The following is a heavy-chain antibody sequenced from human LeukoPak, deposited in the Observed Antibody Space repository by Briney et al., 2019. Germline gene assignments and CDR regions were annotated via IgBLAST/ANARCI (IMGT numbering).Heavy chain of an antibody. CDR1: GGSVSSAEFY. J-gene: IGHJ4*02. CDR3: ARLSKGRYFDYIFDN. CDR2: IYYTGST. D-gene: IGHD3-9*01. Sequence: PSETLSLTCTVSGGSVSSAEFYWGWIRQPPGKGLQWIGNIYYTGSTYYNPSPNSRVAMSVDTSQNQFSLKMASVTAADTAVYYCARLSKGRYFDYIFDNWGQGTLVTVSS. V-gene: IGHV4-39*01.